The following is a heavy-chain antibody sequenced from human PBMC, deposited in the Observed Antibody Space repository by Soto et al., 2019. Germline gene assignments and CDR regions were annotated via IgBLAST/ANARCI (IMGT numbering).Heavy chain of an antibody. CDR2: IYSGGYT. CDR1: GFTVSNNY. V-gene: IGHV3-53*01. J-gene: IGHJ4*02. CDR3: ATQPGGGGY. Sequence: EVQLVESGGGLIQPGGSLRLSCAVSGFTVSNNYMSWVRQAPGKGLEGVSVIYSGGYTAYGDSVKGRFTISRDNSKNTLYLQMNRPGPANPPVFYWATQPGGGGYWGQGTLVTVSS. D-gene: IGHD2-2*01.